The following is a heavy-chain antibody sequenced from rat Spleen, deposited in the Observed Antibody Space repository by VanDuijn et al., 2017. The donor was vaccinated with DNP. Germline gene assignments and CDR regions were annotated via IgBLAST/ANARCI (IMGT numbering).Heavy chain of an antibody. CDR3: ARLGWHGWFAY. Sequence: EVKLVESGGGLVQPGRSLKLSCAASGFNFNNYWMGWVRQAPGKGLEWIGEINMDSSSINYSPSLKDKFTISRDNAQNTLYLQMSKLGSEDTAIYYCARLGWHGWFAYWGQGTLVTVSS. J-gene: IGHJ3*01. CDR1: GFNFNNYW. D-gene: IGHD1-11*01. V-gene: IGHV4-2*01. CDR2: INMDSSSI.